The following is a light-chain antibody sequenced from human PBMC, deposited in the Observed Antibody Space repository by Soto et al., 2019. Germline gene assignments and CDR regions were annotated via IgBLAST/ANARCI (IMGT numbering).Light chain of an antibody. CDR1: QSISSY. J-gene: IGKJ1*01. Sequence: DIQMTPSPSSLSASVVDRVTITCRASQSISSYLNWYQQKPGKAPKLLIYEASSLQSGVPSRFSGSGSGTEFTLTISSLQPDDFATYYCQQYNSYSRTFGQGTKVDIK. V-gene: IGKV1-5*01. CDR3: QQYNSYSRT. CDR2: EAS.